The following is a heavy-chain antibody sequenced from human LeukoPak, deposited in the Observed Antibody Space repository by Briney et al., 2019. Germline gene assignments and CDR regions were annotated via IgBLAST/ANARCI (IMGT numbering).Heavy chain of an antibody. Sequence: ASVKVSCKASGYTFTSYGISWVRQAPGQGLEWMGWISAYNGVTNYARKLWGGDTTTTETSPSTAYMELRSLRSVDTAVYYYARNKASSGRVVDYWGQGNLVPVSS. CDR2: ISAYNGVT. CDR1: GYTFTSYG. D-gene: IGHD6-25*01. V-gene: IGHV1-18*01. J-gene: IGHJ4*02. CDR3: ARNKASSGRVVDY.